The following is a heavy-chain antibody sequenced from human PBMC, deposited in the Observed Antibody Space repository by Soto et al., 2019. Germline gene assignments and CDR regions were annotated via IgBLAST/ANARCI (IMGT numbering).Heavy chain of an antibody. CDR1: GFTFSHYG. Sequence: PGGSLRLSCAASGFTFSHYGMHWVRQAPGKGLEWVAVISYDGSDKYYADSVKGRFTISRDNSKNTLYVQMNSLSTDDTAVYYCAKDYPVVDATPPNYGMDVWGQGTTVTVYS. CDR2: ISYDGSDK. J-gene: IGHJ6*02. CDR3: AKDYPVVDATPPNYGMDV. V-gene: IGHV3-30*18. D-gene: IGHD2-15*01.